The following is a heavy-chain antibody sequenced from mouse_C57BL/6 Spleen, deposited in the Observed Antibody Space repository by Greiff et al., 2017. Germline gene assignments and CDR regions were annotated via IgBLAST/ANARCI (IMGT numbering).Heavy chain of an antibody. CDR3: ARDYYGSSPWFAY. J-gene: IGHJ3*01. Sequence: QVQLQQPGAELVMPGASVKLSCKASGYTFTSYWMHWVKQRPGQGLEWIGEIDPSDSYTNYNQTFKGKSTLTVDKSSSTAYMQLSSMTSEDAAVYYCARDYYGSSPWFAYWGQGTLVTVSA. CDR1: GYTFTSYW. CDR2: IDPSDSYT. D-gene: IGHD1-1*01. V-gene: IGHV1-69*01.